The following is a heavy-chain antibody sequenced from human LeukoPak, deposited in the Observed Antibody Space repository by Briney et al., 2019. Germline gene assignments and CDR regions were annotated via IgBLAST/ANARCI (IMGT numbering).Heavy chain of an antibody. CDR3: AKGIAAAGTGYNY. Sequence: GGSLRLSCSASVFTFSSYGMHWVRQAPGKGLEWVAVIWYAGSNKYYADSVKGRFTISRDNSKNTLYLQMNSLRAEDTAVYYCAKGIAAAGTGYNYWGQGTLVTVSS. D-gene: IGHD6-13*01. CDR2: IWYAGSNK. J-gene: IGHJ4*02. CDR1: VFTFSSYG. V-gene: IGHV3-33*06.